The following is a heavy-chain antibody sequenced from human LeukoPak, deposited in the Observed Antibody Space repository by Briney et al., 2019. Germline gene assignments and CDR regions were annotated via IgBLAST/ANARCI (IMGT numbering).Heavy chain of an antibody. CDR2: IKQDGSEK. CDR3: ARDQSGYYDSSGYPDAFDI. CDR1: GSTFSSYW. V-gene: IGHV3-7*01. Sequence: PGGSLRLSCAASGSTFSSYWVSWVRQAPGKGLEWVANIKQDGSEKYYVDSVKGRFTISRDNAKNSLYLQMNSLRAEDTAVYYCARDQSGYYDSSGYPDAFDIWGQGTMVTVSS. J-gene: IGHJ3*02. D-gene: IGHD3-22*01.